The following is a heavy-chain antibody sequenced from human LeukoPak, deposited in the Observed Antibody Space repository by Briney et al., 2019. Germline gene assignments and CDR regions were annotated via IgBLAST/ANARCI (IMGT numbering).Heavy chain of an antibody. J-gene: IGHJ6*03. CDR1: GYTFTSYD. V-gene: IGHV1-8*01. CDR2: MNPNSGNT. CDR3: ARFHCSGGSCYSGTYYYMDV. Sequence: GASVSVSCTASGYTFTSYDINWVRQATGQGREWMGWMNPNSGNTGYAQKFQGRVTMTRNTSISTAYMELSSLRSEDTAVYYCARFHCSGGSCYSGTYYYMDVWGKGTTVTVSS. D-gene: IGHD2-15*01.